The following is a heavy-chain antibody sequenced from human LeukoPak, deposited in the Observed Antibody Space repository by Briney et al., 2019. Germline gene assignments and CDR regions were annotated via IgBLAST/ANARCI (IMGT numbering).Heavy chain of an antibody. Sequence: PSETLSLTCAVYGGSFSGYYWSWIRQPPVKGLEWIGEINHSGSTNYNPSLKSRVTISVDTLKNQFSLKLSSVTAADTAVYYCVRYCSSTTCYTRAVDYWGQGTLVTVSS. CDR1: GGSFSGYY. J-gene: IGHJ4*02. CDR3: VRYCSSTTCYTRAVDY. D-gene: IGHD2-2*02. V-gene: IGHV4-34*01. CDR2: INHSGST.